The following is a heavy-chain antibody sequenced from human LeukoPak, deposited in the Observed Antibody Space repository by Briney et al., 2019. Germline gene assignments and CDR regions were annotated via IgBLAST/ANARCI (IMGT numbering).Heavy chain of an antibody. J-gene: IGHJ4*02. Sequence: PGGSLRLSCAASGFTFSSYAMNWVRQAPGKGLEWVSIISGSAGSTYYADSVKGRFTISRDNSKNTLFLQMNSLRAEDTAVYYCAKVPGYSSSWVDYWGQGTLVTVSS. CDR1: GFTFSSYA. V-gene: IGHV3-23*01. CDR2: ISGSAGST. D-gene: IGHD6-13*01. CDR3: AKVPGYSSSWVDY.